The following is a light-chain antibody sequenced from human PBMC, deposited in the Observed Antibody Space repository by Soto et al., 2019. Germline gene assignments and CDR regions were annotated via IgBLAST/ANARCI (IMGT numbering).Light chain of an antibody. CDR1: SSNIGAEYD. J-gene: IGLJ1*01. CDR3: QSYDSSLTTFV. V-gene: IGLV1-40*01. Sequence: QSLLTHPPSLPGAPGQRVAISCTGSSSNIGAEYDVHWYQQLPGTAPKRLIYGDNNRPSGVPDRFSGSKSGTSASLAITGLQPEDEADYYCQSYDSSLTTFVFGTGTKVTVL. CDR2: GDN.